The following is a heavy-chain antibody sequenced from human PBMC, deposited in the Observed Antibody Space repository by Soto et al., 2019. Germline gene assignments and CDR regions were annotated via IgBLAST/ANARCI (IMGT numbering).Heavy chain of an antibody. CDR2: TYYRSKWYN. Sequence: SQTLSLPCAICGYSVSSNSASLNFSSQSPSRGLYCLGRTYYRSKWYNDYAVSVKSRITINPDTSKNQFSLQLNSVTPEDTAVYYCARDQGGAARVYYNWFDTWGQGTLVTVSS. CDR3: ARDQGGAARVYYNWFDT. V-gene: IGHV6-1*01. CDR1: GYSVSSNSAS. J-gene: IGHJ5*02. D-gene: IGHD6-6*01.